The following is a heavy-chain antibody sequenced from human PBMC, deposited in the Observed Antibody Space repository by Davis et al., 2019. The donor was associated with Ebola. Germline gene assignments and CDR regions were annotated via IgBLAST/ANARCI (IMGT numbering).Heavy chain of an antibody. CDR1: GFTFRSYA. V-gene: IGHV3-30*04. CDR3: TSRIAAAGTKGDYYYYGMDV. CDR2: ISYDGSDK. J-gene: IGHJ6*02. Sequence: PRGSLRLSCAASGFTFRSYAFHWVRQAPGKGLEWVAVISYDGSDKYYADSVKGRFTISRDNSKNTAYLQMNSLKTEDTAVYYCTSRIAAAGTKGDYYYYGMDVWGQGTTVTVSS. D-gene: IGHD6-13*01.